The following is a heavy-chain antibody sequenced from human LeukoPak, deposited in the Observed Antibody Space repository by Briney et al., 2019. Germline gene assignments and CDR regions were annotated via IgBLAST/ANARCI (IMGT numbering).Heavy chain of an antibody. J-gene: IGHJ4*02. CDR1: GGSFSGYY. CDR2: IYYSGST. CDR3: YGSYGSGSYYRFDY. D-gene: IGHD3-10*01. Sequence: SETLSLTCAVYGGSFSGYYWSWIRQPPGKGLEWIGSIYYSGSTYYNPSLKSRVTISVDTSKNQFSLKLSSVTAADTAVYYCYGSYGSGSYYRFDYWGQGTLVTVSS. V-gene: IGHV4-34*01.